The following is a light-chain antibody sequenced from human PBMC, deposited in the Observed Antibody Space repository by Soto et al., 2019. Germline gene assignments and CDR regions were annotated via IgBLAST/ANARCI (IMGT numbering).Light chain of an antibody. CDR1: SSNIGAGHA. Sequence: QSVLTQPPSVSGAPWQRVTISCTGTSSNIGAGHAVHWYRQFPGAAPKLLIYGDTHRPSGVPDRFSGSKSATSASLVITGLQAEDEADYYCQAYDYSLTASVFGGGTKVTVL. J-gene: IGLJ3*02. CDR3: QAYDYSLTASV. V-gene: IGLV1-40*01. CDR2: GDT.